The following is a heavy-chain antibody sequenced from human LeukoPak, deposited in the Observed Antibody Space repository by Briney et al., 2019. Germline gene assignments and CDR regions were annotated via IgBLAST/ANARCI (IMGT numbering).Heavy chain of an antibody. J-gene: IGHJ3*02. CDR1: GGSISSSGYH. CDR3: AREYSGSHGVAFDI. Sequence: SETLSLTCTVSGGSISSSGYHWGWIRQPPGKGLESIGSIYYSGSTFHNPSLKSRVTISIDTSKNHFSLKLSSVTAADTAMYYCAREYSGSHGVAFDIWGQGTMVTVSS. V-gene: IGHV4-39*07. CDR2: IYYSGST. D-gene: IGHD1-26*01.